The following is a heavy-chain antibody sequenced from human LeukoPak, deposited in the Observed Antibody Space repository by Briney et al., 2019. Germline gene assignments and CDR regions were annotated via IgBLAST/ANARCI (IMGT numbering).Heavy chain of an antibody. Sequence: ASVKVSCKASGYTFTSYFMHWVRQAPGQGLEWMVIINPSDAFTRYAQTFQGRVTVTRDTSTSTVYMELSSLRSQDTAVYYCARAESDSSGMDYWGQGTLVTVSS. CDR1: GYTFTSYF. V-gene: IGHV1-46*01. CDR3: ARAESDSSGMDY. CDR2: INPSDAFT. J-gene: IGHJ4*02. D-gene: IGHD3-22*01.